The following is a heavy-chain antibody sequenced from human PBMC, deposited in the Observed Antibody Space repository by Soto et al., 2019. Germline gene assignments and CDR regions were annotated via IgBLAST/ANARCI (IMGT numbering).Heavy chain of an antibody. Sequence: GGSLRLSCAASGFTSSSYGMHWVRQAPGKGLEWVAVIWYDGSNKYYADSVKGRFTISRDNSKNTLYLQMNSLRAEDTAVYYCARGEYCSGGSCYLYYADPLYFDYWGQGTLVTVSS. CDR2: IWYDGSNK. V-gene: IGHV3-33*01. D-gene: IGHD2-15*01. J-gene: IGHJ4*02. CDR1: GFTSSSYG. CDR3: ARGEYCSGGSCYLYYADPLYFDY.